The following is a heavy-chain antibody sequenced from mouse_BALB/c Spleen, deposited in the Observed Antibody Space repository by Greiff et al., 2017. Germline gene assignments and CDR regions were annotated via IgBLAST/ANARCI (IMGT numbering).Heavy chain of an antibody. J-gene: IGHJ2*01. CDR1: GYAFTNYL. Sequence: QVQLQQSGAELVRPGTSVKVSCKASGYAFTNYLIEWVKQRPGQGLEWIGVINPGSGGTNYNEKFKGKATLTADKSSSTAYMQLSSLTSDDSAVYFCARSADGYNYWGQGTTLTVSS. CDR3: ARSADGYNY. CDR2: INPGSGGT. D-gene: IGHD2-3*01. V-gene: IGHV1-54*03.